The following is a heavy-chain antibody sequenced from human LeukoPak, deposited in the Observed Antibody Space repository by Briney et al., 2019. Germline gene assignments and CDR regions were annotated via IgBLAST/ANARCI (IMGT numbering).Heavy chain of an antibody. J-gene: IGHJ5*02. CDR3: ARGRASLTAWFVP. CDR1: GYTFTAYY. Sequence: RASVKVSCKASGYTFTAYYMHWVRQAPGQGLEWMGWIDPNSGATDSAQKFKGRVTVTRDTSINTVYMELSRLTSDDTAVYYCARGRASLTAWFVPWGQGTLVTVSS. CDR2: IDPNSGAT. D-gene: IGHD1-20*01. V-gene: IGHV1-2*02.